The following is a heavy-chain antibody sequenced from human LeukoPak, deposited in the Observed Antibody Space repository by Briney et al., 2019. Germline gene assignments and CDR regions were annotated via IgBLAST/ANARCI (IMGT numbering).Heavy chain of an antibody. V-gene: IGHV4-34*01. CDR1: GGSFSGYY. Sequence: SETLSLTCAVYGGSFSGYYWSWIRQPPGKGLEWIGEINHSGSTNYNPSLKSRVTISVDTSKNQFSLKLSSVTAADTAVYYCAKQDSSGWVGVAEYFQHWGQGTLVSVSS. J-gene: IGHJ1*01. D-gene: IGHD6-19*01. CDR3: AKQDSSGWVGVAEYFQH. CDR2: INHSGST.